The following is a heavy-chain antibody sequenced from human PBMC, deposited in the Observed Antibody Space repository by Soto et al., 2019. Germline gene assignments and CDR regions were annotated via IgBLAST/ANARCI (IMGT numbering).Heavy chain of an antibody. D-gene: IGHD6-19*01. Sequence: PSETLSLTCTVSGGSISSSSYYWGWIRQPPGKGLEWIGSIYYSGSTYYNPSLKSRVTISVDTSKNQFSLKLSSVTAADTAVYYCARQVAVAGTLYGMDVWGQGTTVTV. J-gene: IGHJ6*02. CDR1: GGSISSSSYY. V-gene: IGHV4-39*01. CDR2: IYYSGST. CDR3: ARQVAVAGTLYGMDV.